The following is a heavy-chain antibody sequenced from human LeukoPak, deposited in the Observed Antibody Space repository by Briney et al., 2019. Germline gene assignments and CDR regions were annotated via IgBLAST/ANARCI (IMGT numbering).Heavy chain of an antibody. CDR3: ARDRARMLRPSGSHNWYFDL. J-gene: IGHJ2*01. V-gene: IGHV4-59*11. D-gene: IGHD1-26*01. CDR1: GGSISSHY. CDR2: IYYSGST. Sequence: SETLSLTCTVSGGSISSHYWSWIRRPPGKGLEWIGYIYYSGSTNYNPSLKSRVTISVDTSKNQFSLKLSSVTAADTAVYYCARDRARMLRPSGSHNWYFDLWGRGTLVTVSS.